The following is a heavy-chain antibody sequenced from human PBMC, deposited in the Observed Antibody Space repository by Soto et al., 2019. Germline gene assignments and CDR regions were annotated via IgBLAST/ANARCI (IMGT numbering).Heavy chain of an antibody. CDR1: SGSISSYY. CDR2: IYYSGNT. V-gene: IGHV4-59*01. CDR3: GRGYCSSTSCYEFDY. Sequence: SETLSLTCTVSSGSISSYYWNWIRQPPGKGLEWIGSIYYSGNTNYSPSLKSRVTISVDTSKKQFSLKLTSVTAADTAMYYCGRGYCSSTSCYEFDYWGQGTLVTVSS. D-gene: IGHD2-2*01. J-gene: IGHJ4*02.